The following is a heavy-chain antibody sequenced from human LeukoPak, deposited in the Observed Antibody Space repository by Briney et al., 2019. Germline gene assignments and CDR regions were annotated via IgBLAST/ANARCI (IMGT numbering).Heavy chain of an antibody. D-gene: IGHD3-3*01. CDR1: GGSISSYY. V-gene: IGHV4-4*08. CDR3: ASGVLRFSINAFDI. Sequence: SETLSLTCTVSGGSISSYYWSWIRQPPGKGLEWIGRIYTSGSTNYNPSLKSRVTISVDTSKNQFSLKLSSVTAADTAVYYCASGVLRFSINAFDIWGQGTMVTVSS. CDR2: IYTSGST. J-gene: IGHJ3*02.